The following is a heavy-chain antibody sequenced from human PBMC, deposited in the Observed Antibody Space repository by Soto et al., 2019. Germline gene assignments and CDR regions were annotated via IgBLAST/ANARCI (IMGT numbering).Heavy chain of an antibody. V-gene: IGHV3-9*01. CDR3: AKDLLRIAAAPHLYYYYGMDV. Sequence: EVPLVESGGGLVQPGRSLRLSCAASGFTFDDYAMHWVRQAPGKGLEWVSGISWNSGSIGYADSVKGRFTISRDNAKNSLYLQMNSLRAEDTALYYCAKDLLRIAAAPHLYYYYGMDVWGQGTTVTVSS. D-gene: IGHD6-13*01. CDR1: GFTFDDYA. J-gene: IGHJ6*02. CDR2: ISWNSGSI.